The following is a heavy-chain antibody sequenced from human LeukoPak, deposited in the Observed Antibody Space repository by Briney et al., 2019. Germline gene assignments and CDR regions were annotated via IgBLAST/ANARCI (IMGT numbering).Heavy chain of an antibody. CDR2: INHSGST. V-gene: IGHV4-34*01. D-gene: IGHD5-18*01. Sequence: SETLSLTCAVYGGSFSGFYWSWIRQPPGKGLQWIGEINHSGSTNYNPSLKSRVIISIDTSKNQFSLKLSSVTAAATAVYYCARGEPQRGMQLWIFDYWGQGTLVTVSS. J-gene: IGHJ4*02. CDR3: ARGEPQRGMQLWIFDY. CDR1: GGSFSGFY.